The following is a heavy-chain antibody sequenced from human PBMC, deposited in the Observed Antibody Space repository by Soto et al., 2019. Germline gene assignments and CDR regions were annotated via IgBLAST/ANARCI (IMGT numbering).Heavy chain of an antibody. J-gene: IGHJ4*02. CDR3: SRDGGGRRAAPGDFEY. Sequence: QVQLVESGGALVKPGGSLRLSCAASGFTFSDYYMSWIRQAPGKGLEWVSDIAHSGSTKYYADSVMGRFTISRDNAKNSLYLQMNSLRVEDTAVYYCSRDGGGRRAAPGDFEYWGQGTLVTVSS. CDR1: GFTFSDYY. D-gene: IGHD6-6*01. CDR2: IAHSGSTK. V-gene: IGHV3-11*01.